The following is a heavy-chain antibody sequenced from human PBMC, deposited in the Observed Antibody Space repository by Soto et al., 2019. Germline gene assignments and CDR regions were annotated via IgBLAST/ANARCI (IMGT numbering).Heavy chain of an antibody. CDR3: ARDPNFYSCDY. J-gene: IGHJ4*02. D-gene: IGHD3-3*01. CDR2: IFHNGRP. CDR1: GDSISSGNW. V-gene: IGHV4-4*02. Sequence: SETLSLTWAVSGDSISSGNWLSWVRQPPGEGLEWIGEIFHNGRPNYNPSLKSRVTMSVDKSKNQFSLSLNSVTAADTAVYYCARDPNFYSCDYWGRGXLVTVYS.